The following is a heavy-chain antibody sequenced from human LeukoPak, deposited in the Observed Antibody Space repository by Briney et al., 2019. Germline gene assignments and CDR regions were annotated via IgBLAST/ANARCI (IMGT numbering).Heavy chain of an antibody. J-gene: IGHJ4*02. CDR3: ARMTLAHYFDY. CDR1: GGSISSSYY. V-gene: IGHV4-39*01. CDR2: IYYRGTT. Sequence: SETLSLTCTVSGGSISSSYYWAWIRQPPGKGLEWIGSIYYRGTTYYTPSLKSRLTVSVDTSKNQFSLKLSSVTATDTALYYCARMTLAHYFDYWGQGTLVSVSS.